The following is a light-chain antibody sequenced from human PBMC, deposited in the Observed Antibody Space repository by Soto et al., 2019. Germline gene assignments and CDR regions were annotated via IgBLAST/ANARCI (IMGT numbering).Light chain of an antibody. V-gene: IGKV3-15*01. CDR2: GAS. CDR3: QQYNNWPGT. Sequence: EIVMTQSPATLSVSPGERATLSCRASQSVSSNLAWYQQKPGQAPRLLIYGASTSATGIPGRFSGSGSGTEFTLTSSSLPSEDFAVYYCQQYNNWPGTFGQGTKVEIK. CDR1: QSVSSN. J-gene: IGKJ1*01.